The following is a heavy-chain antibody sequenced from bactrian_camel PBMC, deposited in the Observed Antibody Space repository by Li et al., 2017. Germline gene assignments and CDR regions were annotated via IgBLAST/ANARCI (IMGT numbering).Heavy chain of an antibody. Sequence: QLVESGGDSVQAGGSLRLSCAASGYTYSSYCMGWFRQAPGKEREGVAAADLGGGRENYADSVKGRFTVSRDHAKATLDLEMNTLKPEDTAMYYCGYDLPRYCDLKVRTTRTRKWGQGTQVTVS. J-gene: IGHJ4*01. V-gene: IGHV3S28*01. CDR1: GYTYSSYC. CDR3: GYDLPRYCDLKVRTTRTRK. CDR2: ADLGGGRE. D-gene: IGHD5*01.